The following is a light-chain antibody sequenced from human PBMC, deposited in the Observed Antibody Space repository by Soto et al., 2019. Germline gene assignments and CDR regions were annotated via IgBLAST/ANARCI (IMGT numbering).Light chain of an antibody. J-gene: IGKJ1*01. CDR3: QQSYNIPRT. CDR2: AAS. CDR1: QNIRSS. Sequence: DIQLTQSPSSLSASAGDSVTITCRATQNIRSSLNWYQQKSGKAPKLLIYAASSLQSGVTSRFSGSGSETDFTLTISSLQPEDFATYYCQQSYNIPRTFGQGTKVDIK. V-gene: IGKV1-39*01.